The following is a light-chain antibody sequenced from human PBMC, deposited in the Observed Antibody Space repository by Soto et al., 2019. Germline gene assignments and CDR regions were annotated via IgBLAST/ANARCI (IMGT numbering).Light chain of an antibody. J-gene: IGKJ1*01. V-gene: IGKV3-20*01. CDR2: GAS. Sequence: EIVLTQSPGTLSLSPGERATLSCRASQSVSSTYVAWYQQKPGQAPRLLIYGASNRATGIPERFSGSGSGTDFTLTISRLEPEDFAVYYCQQYGGSRWTCGQGTRVDI. CDR3: QQYGGSRWT. CDR1: QSVSSTY.